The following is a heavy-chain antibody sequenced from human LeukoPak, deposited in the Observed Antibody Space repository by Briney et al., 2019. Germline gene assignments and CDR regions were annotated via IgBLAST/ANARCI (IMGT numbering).Heavy chain of an antibody. V-gene: IGHV3-30*02. CDR3: AKDRERIAVAGGPFDY. J-gene: IGHJ4*02. CDR2: IRYDGSNK. CDR1: GFIFNSFG. D-gene: IGHD6-19*01. Sequence: GGSLRLSCAASGFIFNSFGMHWVRQAPGKGLEWVAFIRYDGSNKYYADSVKGRFTISRDNSKNTLYLQMNSLRAEDTAVYYCAKDRERIAVAGGPFDYWGQGTLVTVSS.